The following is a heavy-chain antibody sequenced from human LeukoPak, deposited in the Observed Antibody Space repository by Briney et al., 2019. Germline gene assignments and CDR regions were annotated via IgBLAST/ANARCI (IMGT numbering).Heavy chain of an antibody. D-gene: IGHD7-27*01. CDR3: ARDYGGNWGTYNYFDL. V-gene: IGHV4-31*03. CDR2: IYYSGST. CDR1: GGSISSGGYY. J-gene: IGHJ2*01. Sequence: SQTLSLTCTVSGGSISSGGYYWSWIRQHPGKGLEWIGYIYYSGSTYYNPSLKSRVTISVDTSKNQFSLKLSSVTAADTAVYYCARDYGGNWGTYNYFDLWGRGTLVTVSS.